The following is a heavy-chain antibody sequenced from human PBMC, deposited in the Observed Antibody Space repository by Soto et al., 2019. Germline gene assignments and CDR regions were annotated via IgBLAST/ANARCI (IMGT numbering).Heavy chain of an antibody. D-gene: IGHD6-19*01. Sequence: SETLSLTCTVSGGSVSSGSYYWSWIRQPPGKGLEWIGYIYYSGSTNYNPSLKSRVTISVDTSKNQFSLKLSSVTAADTAVYYCASSASSGFDYWGQGTLVTVSS. CDR1: GGSVSSGSYY. CDR2: IYYSGST. CDR3: ASSASSGFDY. J-gene: IGHJ4*02. V-gene: IGHV4-61*01.